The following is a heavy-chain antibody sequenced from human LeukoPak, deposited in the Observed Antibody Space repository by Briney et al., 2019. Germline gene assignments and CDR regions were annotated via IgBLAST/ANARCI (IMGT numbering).Heavy chain of an antibody. Sequence: GGSLRLSCAASGFTFISYWMGWVRQAPGKGLEWVANIKQDGSEKYYVDSVKGRFTISRDNSKKTLNLQMNSLRAEDTAVYYCAKGMAAYGSGSLFDYWGQGTLVTVSS. CDR2: IKQDGSEK. CDR3: AKGMAAYGSGSLFDY. V-gene: IGHV3-7*01. D-gene: IGHD3-10*01. CDR1: GFTFISYW. J-gene: IGHJ4*02.